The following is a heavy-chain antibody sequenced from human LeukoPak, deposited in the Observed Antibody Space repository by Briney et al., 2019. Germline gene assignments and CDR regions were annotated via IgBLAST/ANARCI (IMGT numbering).Heavy chain of an antibody. CDR1: GFTFSSYA. CDR3: AKGSYYDSSGSFYFDY. D-gene: IGHD3-22*01. J-gene: IGHJ4*02. CDR2: ISGSGDNT. Sequence: GGSLRLSCAASGFTFSSYAMSWVRQAPGKGLEWVSGISGSGDNTYYADSVKGRFTFSRDNSKNTLYVQVNSLETEDTAAYYCAKGSYYDSSGSFYFDYWGQGTLVTVSS. V-gene: IGHV3-23*01.